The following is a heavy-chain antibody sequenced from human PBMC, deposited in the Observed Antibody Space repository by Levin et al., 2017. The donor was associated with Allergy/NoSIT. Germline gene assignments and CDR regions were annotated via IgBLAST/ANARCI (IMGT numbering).Heavy chain of an antibody. J-gene: IGHJ6*02. CDR2: IIPIFGTA. D-gene: IGHD1-26*01. CDR1: GGTFSSYA. CDR3: ARGKWELLSYYDYGMDV. Sequence: SVKVSCKASGGTFSSYAISWVRQAPGQGLEWMGGIIPIFGTANYAQKFQGRVTITADESTSTAYMELSSLRSEDTAVYYCARGKWELLSYYDYGMDVWGQGTTVTVSS. V-gene: IGHV1-69*13.